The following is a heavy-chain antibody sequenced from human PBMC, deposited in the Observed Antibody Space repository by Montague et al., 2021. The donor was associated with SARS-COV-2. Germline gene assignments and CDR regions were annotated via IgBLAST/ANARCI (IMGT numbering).Heavy chain of an antibody. Sequence: CKKKKDYAVSVKSRITINPDTSKNQFSLQLNSVTPEDTAVYYCARGGSWLYYFDYWGQGTLVTVSS. V-gene: IGHV6-1*01. D-gene: IGHD6-13*01. J-gene: IGHJ4*02. CDR2: CKKKK. CDR3: ARGGSWLYYFDY.